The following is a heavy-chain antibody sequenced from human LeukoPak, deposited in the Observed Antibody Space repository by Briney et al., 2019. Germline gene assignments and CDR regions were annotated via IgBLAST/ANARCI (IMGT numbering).Heavy chain of an antibody. D-gene: IGHD3-10*01. CDR3: ARRGDFYGSGRYKHYFHS. V-gene: IGHV4-39*01. CDR1: GGSISSSSYH. CDR2: VYYSGST. J-gene: IGHJ4*02. Sequence: TSETLSLTCTVSGGSISSSSYHWAWIRQPPGKRLEWIGSVYYSGSTYYNPSLKSRVTISVDTSKNQFSLKLRSVTAADTAVYYCARRGDFYGSGRYKHYFHSWGRGTLVTVSS.